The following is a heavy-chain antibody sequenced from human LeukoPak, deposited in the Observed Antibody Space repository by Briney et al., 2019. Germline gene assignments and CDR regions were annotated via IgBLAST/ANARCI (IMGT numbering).Heavy chain of an antibody. J-gene: IGHJ4*02. CDR3: ARDLSGWASMYSYFDY. CDR1: GFTFSSYG. D-gene: IGHD6-19*01. Sequence: GRSLRLSCAASGFTFSSYGMHWVRQAPGKGLEWVAVISYDGSNKYYADSVKGRFTISRDNSKNTLYLQMNSLRAEDTAVFYCARDLSGWASMYSYFDYWGQGTLVTVSS. V-gene: IGHV3-30*03. CDR2: ISYDGSNK.